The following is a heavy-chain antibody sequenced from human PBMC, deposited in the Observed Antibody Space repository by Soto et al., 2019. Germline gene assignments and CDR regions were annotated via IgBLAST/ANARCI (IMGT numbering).Heavy chain of an antibody. CDR3: AKDRVGGTFYTPLGF. Sequence: VGSLRLSCQASGFNFDNYGMHWVRQAPGKGLEWVAVITYEGSFQYYADSVKGRFTISRDNSKNTLFLHLNTLKTEDTAVYHCAKDRVGGTFYTPLGFWGQGTLVTVSS. V-gene: IGHV3-30*18. D-gene: IGHD1-7*01. CDR1: GFNFDNYG. J-gene: IGHJ4*02. CDR2: ITYEGSFQ.